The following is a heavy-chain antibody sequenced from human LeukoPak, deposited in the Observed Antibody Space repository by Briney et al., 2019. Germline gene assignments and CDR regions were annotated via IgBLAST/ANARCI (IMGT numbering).Heavy chain of an antibody. Sequence: ASVKVSCKASGYTFTSYDINWVRQATGQGLEWMGWMNPNSGNTGYAQKFQGRVTMTGNTSISTAYMELSSLRSEDTAVYYCARAKRTRYCSSTSCYYYYGMDVWGQGTTVTVSS. V-gene: IGHV1-8*01. CDR3: ARAKRTRYCSSTSCYYYYGMDV. CDR2: MNPNSGNT. J-gene: IGHJ6*02. CDR1: GYTFTSYD. D-gene: IGHD2-2*01.